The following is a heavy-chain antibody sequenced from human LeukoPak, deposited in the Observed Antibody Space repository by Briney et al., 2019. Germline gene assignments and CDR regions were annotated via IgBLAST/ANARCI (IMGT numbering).Heavy chain of an antibody. CDR2: ISYDGSNK. J-gene: IGHJ5*02. CDR3: ARGEYLEWLSRGSYNWFDP. Sequence: GGSLRLSCAASGFTFSSYAMHWVRQAPGKGLEWVAVISYDGSNKYYADSVKDRFTISRDNSKNTLYLQMNSLRAEDTAVYYCARGEYLEWLSRGSYNWFDPWGQGTLVTVSS. D-gene: IGHD3-3*01. CDR1: GFTFSSYA. V-gene: IGHV3-30-3*01.